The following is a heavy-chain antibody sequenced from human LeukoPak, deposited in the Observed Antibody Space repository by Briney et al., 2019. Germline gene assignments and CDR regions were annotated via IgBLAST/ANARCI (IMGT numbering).Heavy chain of an antibody. J-gene: IGHJ4*02. CDR3: ARGYAAAAGRNY. D-gene: IGHD6-13*01. CDR2: ISSSSSYI. Sequence: GGSLRLSCAASGFTFSSYSMNWVRQAPGKGLEWVSSISSSSSYIYYADSVKGRFTISRENAKNTLYLQMNSLRAEDTAVYYCARGYAAAAGRNYWGQGTLVTVSS. CDR1: GFTFSSYS. V-gene: IGHV3-21*01.